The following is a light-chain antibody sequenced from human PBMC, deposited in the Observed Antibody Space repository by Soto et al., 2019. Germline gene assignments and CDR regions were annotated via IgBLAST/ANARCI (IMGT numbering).Light chain of an antibody. CDR2: DAS. Sequence: EIVMTQSPATLSLSSGERSTLACRATQSVTTFLAWYQQEPGQAPRLLIYDASNRATGIPDRFSGSGSGTEFTLTISSLQSEDFAVYYCQQYNNWWTFGQGTKVDI. J-gene: IGKJ1*01. CDR3: QQYNNWWT. CDR1: QSVTTF. V-gene: IGKV3D-15*01.